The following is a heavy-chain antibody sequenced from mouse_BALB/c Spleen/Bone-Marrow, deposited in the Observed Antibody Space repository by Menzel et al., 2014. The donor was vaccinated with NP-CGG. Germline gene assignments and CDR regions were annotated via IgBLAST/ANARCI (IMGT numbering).Heavy chain of an antibody. CDR1: GYSFTTFW. V-gene: IGHV1-5*01. J-gene: IGHJ4*01. CDR3: TRKLPAMDY. CDR2: IYPGNNDT. D-gene: IGHD1-1*01. Sequence: VQLQQSGTVLARPGASVKMSCKASGYSFTTFWMHWVKQRPGQGLEWIGAIYPGNNDTSYNQKFKGKAKLTAVTSASSVYMELSSLTNEDSAVYYCTRKLPAMDYWGQGTSLTVSS.